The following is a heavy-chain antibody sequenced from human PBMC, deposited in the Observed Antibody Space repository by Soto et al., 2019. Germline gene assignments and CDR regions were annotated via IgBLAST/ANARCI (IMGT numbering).Heavy chain of an antibody. CDR2: IYYSGST. J-gene: IGHJ4*02. V-gene: IGHV4-39*01. CDR3: ARHILTVEDFDY. CDR1: GGSISSSSYY. D-gene: IGHD2-21*01. Sequence: SETLSLTCTVSGGSISSSSYYWGWIHQPPGKGLEWIGSIYYSGSTYYNPSLKSRVTISVDTSKNQFSLKLSSVTAADTAVYYCARHILTVEDFDYWGQGTLVTVSS.